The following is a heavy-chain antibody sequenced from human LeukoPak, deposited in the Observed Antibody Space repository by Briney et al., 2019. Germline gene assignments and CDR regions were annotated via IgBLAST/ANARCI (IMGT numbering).Heavy chain of an antibody. CDR2: IYYSGST. D-gene: IGHD4-17*01. CDR3: ARPFGAGDDYYFDY. J-gene: IGHJ4*02. V-gene: IGHV4-59*08. Sequence: SETLSLTCTASGGSIRSYYWSWIRQPAGKGLEWIGYIYYSGSTNYNPSLKSRVTISVDTSKNQFSLKLSSVTAADTAVYYCARPFGAGDDYYFDYWGQGTLVTVSS. CDR1: GGSIRSYY.